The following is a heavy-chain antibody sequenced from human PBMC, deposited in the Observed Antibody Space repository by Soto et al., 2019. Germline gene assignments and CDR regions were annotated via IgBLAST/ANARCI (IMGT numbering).Heavy chain of an antibody. J-gene: IGHJ6*02. Sequence: SETLSLTCAVYGGSFSGYYWSWIRQPPGKGLEWIGEINHSGSTNYNPSLKSRVTISVDTSKNQFSLKLSSVTAADTAVYYCARGKVDYDILTGYYNYYGMDVWGQGTTVT. V-gene: IGHV4-34*01. CDR3: ARGKVDYDILTGYYNYYGMDV. D-gene: IGHD3-9*01. CDR1: GGSFSGYY. CDR2: INHSGST.